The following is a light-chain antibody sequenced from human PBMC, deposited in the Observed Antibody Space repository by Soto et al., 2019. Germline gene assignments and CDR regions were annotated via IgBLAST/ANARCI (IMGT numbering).Light chain of an antibody. CDR3: QKYNSAST. J-gene: IGKJ5*01. V-gene: IGKV1-27*01. Sequence: DIQMTQSPSSLSASVGDRVTITCRASQGISNYLAWYQQKPGKVPKLLIYAASTLKSGVPSRVSGSGSGTDFTLTISLVQPEDVATYYCQKYNSASTFGQGTRLEIK. CDR2: AAS. CDR1: QGISNY.